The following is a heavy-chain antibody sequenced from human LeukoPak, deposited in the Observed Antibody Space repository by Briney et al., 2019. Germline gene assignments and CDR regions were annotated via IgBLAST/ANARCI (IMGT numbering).Heavy chain of an antibody. Sequence: GGSLRLSCAASGFAFSSYWMHWVRQAPGKGLVWVSRINTDGSNTAYADSVKGRFTISRDNAKNTLYLQMNSLRAEDTAVYYCAKDYGPYGSGSYGYWGQGTLVTVSS. V-gene: IGHV3-74*01. CDR1: GFAFSSYW. J-gene: IGHJ4*02. D-gene: IGHD3-10*01. CDR2: INTDGSNT. CDR3: AKDYGPYGSGSYGY.